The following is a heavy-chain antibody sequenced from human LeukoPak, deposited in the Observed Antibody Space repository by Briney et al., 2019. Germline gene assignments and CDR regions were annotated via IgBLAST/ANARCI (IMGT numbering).Heavy chain of an antibody. Sequence: SETLSLTCTVSGGSISSSSYYWGWIRQPPGKGLEWVGSIYYSGSTHYNPSLKSRVTISVDTSKNEFSLKLSSVTAADTAVYYCARNNTLMMYPRGGEDKGFDYWGQGTLVTVSS. D-gene: IGHD2-8*01. CDR3: ARNNTLMMYPRGGEDKGFDY. CDR1: GGSISSSSYY. CDR2: IYYSGST. J-gene: IGHJ4*02. V-gene: IGHV4-39*01.